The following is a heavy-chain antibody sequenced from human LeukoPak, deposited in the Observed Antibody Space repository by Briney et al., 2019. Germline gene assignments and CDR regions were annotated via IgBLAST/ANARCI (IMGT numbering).Heavy chain of an antibody. CDR1: GYTFTSYD. D-gene: IGHD2-21*01. J-gene: IGHJ5*02. Sequence: ASVKVSCKASGYTFTSYDINWVRQATGQGLEWMGWMNPNSGNTGYAQKFQGRVTMTRNTSISTAYMELSSLRSEDTAVYYCAKSVMWWFGLGHNWFDPWGQGTLFTVSS. CDR3: AKSVMWWFGLGHNWFDP. V-gene: IGHV1-8*01. CDR2: MNPNSGNT.